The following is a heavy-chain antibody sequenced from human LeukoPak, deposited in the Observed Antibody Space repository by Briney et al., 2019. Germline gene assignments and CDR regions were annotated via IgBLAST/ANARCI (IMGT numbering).Heavy chain of an antibody. CDR1: GYMLTGYY. CDR2: INPNSGGT. Sequence: GASVTVSCKASGYMLTGYYMHWVRQAPGQGLEWMGCINPNSGGTNYAQKFQGRVTMTRDTSISTAYMELSSLRSDDTAVYYCARGYCSGDCFTLFDYWGQGTLVTVSS. J-gene: IGHJ4*02. D-gene: IGHD2-21*02. V-gene: IGHV1-2*02. CDR3: ARGYCSGDCFTLFDY.